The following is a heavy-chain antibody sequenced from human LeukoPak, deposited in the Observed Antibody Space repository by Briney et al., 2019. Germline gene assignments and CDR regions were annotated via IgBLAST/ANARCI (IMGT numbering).Heavy chain of an antibody. CDR1: GYTFTGYY. CDR2: INPNSGGT. Sequence: ASVKVSCKASGYTFTGYYMHWVRQAPGQGLEWMGWINPNSGGTNYAQKFQGRVTMTRDTSISTAYMELSRLRSDDTAVYYCARGQTGYCSSTSCYTPLGMDVWGQGTAVTVSS. J-gene: IGHJ6*02. V-gene: IGHV1-2*02. CDR3: ARGQTGYCSSTSCYTPLGMDV. D-gene: IGHD2-2*02.